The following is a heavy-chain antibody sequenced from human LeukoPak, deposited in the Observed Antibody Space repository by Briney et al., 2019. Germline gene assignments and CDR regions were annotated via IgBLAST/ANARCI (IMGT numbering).Heavy chain of an antibody. CDR3: ARDQYYDFWSGYPNPDYHYGMDV. D-gene: IGHD3-3*01. CDR1: GYTFTGYY. V-gene: IGHV1-2*02. CDR2: INPNSGGT. Sequence: GASVKVSCKASGYTFTGYYMHWVRQAPGQGLEWMGWINPNSGGTNYAQKFQGRVTMTRDTSISTAYMELSRLRSDDTAVYYCARDQYYDFWSGYPNPDYHYGMDVWGQGTMVTVSS. J-gene: IGHJ6*02.